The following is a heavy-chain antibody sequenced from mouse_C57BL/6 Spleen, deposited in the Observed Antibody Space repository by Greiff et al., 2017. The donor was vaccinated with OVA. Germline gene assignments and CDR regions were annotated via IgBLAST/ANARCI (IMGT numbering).Heavy chain of an antibody. V-gene: IGHV1-26*01. CDR2: INPNNGGT. D-gene: IGHD2-14*01. CDR3: ARGGEVSFDY. Sequence: VQLQQSGPELVKPGASVKISCKASGYTFTDYYMNWVKQSHGKSLEWIGDINPNNGGTSYNQKFKGKATLTVDKSSSTAYMELRSLTSEDSAVYYCARGGEVSFDYWGQGTTLTVSS. J-gene: IGHJ2*01. CDR1: GYTFTDYY.